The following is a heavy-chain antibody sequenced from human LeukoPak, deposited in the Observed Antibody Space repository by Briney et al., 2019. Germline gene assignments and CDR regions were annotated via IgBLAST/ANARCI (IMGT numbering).Heavy chain of an antibody. J-gene: IGHJ5*02. CDR3: ARVRGCGTTTCSPDWFDP. CDR1: GYTFTNYD. D-gene: IGHD3-10*01. V-gene: IGHV1-8*01. CDR2: MNPISGNT. Sequence: ASVRISCKASGYTFTNYDINWVRQAPGQGLEWMGWMNPISGNTGFAQNFQGRVAITRDTSTTTAYMELSNLGSEDTAVYYCARVRGCGTTTCSPDWFDPWGQGTLVTVSS.